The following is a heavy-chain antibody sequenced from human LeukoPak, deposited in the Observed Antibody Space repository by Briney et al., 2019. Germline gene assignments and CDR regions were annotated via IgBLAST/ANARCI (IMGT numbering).Heavy chain of an antibody. CDR1: GGSISSYY. V-gene: IGHV4-59*06. CDR3: ARGRFSGYCSGGSCYPDTDNWFDP. CDR2: IYYSGST. D-gene: IGHD2-15*01. Sequence: SETLSLTCTVPGGSISSYYWSWIRQHPGKGLEWIGYIYYSGSTYYNPSLKSRVTISVDTSKNQFSLKLSSVTAADTAVYYCARGRFSGYCSGGSCYPDTDNWFDPWGQGTLVTVSS. J-gene: IGHJ5*02.